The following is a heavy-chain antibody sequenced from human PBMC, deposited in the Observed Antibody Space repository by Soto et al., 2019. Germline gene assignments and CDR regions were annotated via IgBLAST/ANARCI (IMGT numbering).Heavy chain of an antibody. CDR3: ARFTPGEV. V-gene: IGHV4-61*01. CDR1: VVSVSSDLHY. Sequence: SETLSLTCTFSVVSVSSDLHYCSWIRQPPGKGLEWIGYVYHSGGAKYSPSLKSRVTISIDTSKNQFSLKLNSVTAADTAVYYCARFTPGEVWGQGTTVNVSS. J-gene: IGHJ6*01. CDR2: VYHSGGA.